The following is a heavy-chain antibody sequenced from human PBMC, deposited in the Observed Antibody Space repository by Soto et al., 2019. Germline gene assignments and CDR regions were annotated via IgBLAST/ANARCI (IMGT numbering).Heavy chain of an antibody. D-gene: IGHD2-2*01. CDR2: IYYSGST. CDR3: ARDIPAAIGWYGMDV. J-gene: IGHJ6*02. Sequence: SETLSLTCTVSGGSISSGGYYWSWIRQHPGKGLEWIGYIYYSGSTYYNPSLKSRVTISVDTSKNQFSLKLSSVTAADTAVYYCARDIPAAIGWYGMDVWGQGTTVTVSS. CDR1: GGSISSGGYY. V-gene: IGHV4-31*03.